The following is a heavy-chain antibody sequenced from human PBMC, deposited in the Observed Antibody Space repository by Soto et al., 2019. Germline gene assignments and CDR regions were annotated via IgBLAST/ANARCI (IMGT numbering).Heavy chain of an antibody. D-gene: IGHD3-3*01. V-gene: IGHV3-23*01. CDR1: GFTFSSYA. CDR3: AGYDFWSGYSIYYYGMDV. Sequence: GGSLRLSCAASGFTFSSYAMSWVRQAPGKGLEWVSAISGSGGSTYYADSVKGRFTISRDNSKNTLYLQMNSPRAEDTAVYYCAGYDFWSGYSIYYYGMDVWGQGTTVTVSS. J-gene: IGHJ6*02. CDR2: ISGSGGST.